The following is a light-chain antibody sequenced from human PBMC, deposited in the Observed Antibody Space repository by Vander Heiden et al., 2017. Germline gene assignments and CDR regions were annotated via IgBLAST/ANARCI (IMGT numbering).Light chain of an antibody. CDR3: QQYGSSPPIT. J-gene: IGKJ5*01. Sequence: IVLTQSPGTLSLSPGERATLSCRASQSVSSSYLAWYQQKPGQAPRLLIYGASSRATGIPDRFSGSGYGTDFTLTISRLEPEDFAVYYCQQYGSSPPITFGQGTRLEIK. V-gene: IGKV3-20*01. CDR1: QSVSSSY. CDR2: GAS.